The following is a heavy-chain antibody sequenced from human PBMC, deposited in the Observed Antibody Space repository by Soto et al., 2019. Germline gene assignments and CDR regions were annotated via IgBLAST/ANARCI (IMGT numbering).Heavy chain of an antibody. V-gene: IGHV1-18*01. D-gene: IGHD5-18*01. CDR2: ISGDNGNT. CDR1: GYTFTSYG. CDR3: ARDGYPYYGMDV. J-gene: IGHJ6*02. Sequence: ASVKVSCKASGYTFTSYGISWVRQAPGQGLERMEWISGDNGNTNYAQKLQGRVTMTTDTSTSTAYLELRSLRSDFTAVYYCARDGYPYYGMDVWGQGTTVTVSS.